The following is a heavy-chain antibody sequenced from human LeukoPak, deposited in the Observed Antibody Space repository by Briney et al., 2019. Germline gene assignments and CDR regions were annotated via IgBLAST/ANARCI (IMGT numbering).Heavy chain of an antibody. CDR3: ARHARVAGFDY. J-gene: IGHJ4*02. D-gene: IGHD6-19*01. V-gene: IGHV3-11*04. CDR2: ISNSGTTI. CDR1: RFTFSDFY. Sequence: GGSLRLSCAASRFTFSDFYMSWIRQAPGKELEWISYISNSGTTIYYADSVKGRFTISRDNAKNSLYLQMNSLRGEDTAVYYCARHARVAGFDYWGLGTLVTVSS.